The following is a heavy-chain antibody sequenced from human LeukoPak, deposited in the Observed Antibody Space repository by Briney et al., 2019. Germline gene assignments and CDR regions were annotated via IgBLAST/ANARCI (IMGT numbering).Heavy chain of an antibody. CDR3: ARGDYYDSSGYTPDY. V-gene: IGHV1-2*02. CDR2: INPNSGGT. J-gene: IGHJ4*02. Sequence: ASVKVSCKASGYTFTGYYMHWVRQAPGQGLEWMGWINPNSGGTNYAQKFQGRVTMTRDTSISTAYMELSRLRSDDTAVYYCARGDYYDSSGYTPDYWGQGTLVTVSS. D-gene: IGHD3-22*01. CDR1: GYTFTGYY.